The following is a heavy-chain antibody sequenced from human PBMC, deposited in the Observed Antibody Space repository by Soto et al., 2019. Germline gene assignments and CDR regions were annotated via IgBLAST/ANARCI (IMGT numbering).Heavy chain of an antibody. V-gene: IGHV3-15*07. CDR3: TPDLNGGVTIFGVVTDNWFDP. J-gene: IGHJ5*02. CDR2: IKSKTDGGTT. CDR1: GFTFSNAW. Sequence: EVQLVESGGGLVKPGGSLRLSCAASGFTFSNAWMNWVCQSPGKGLEWVGRIKSKTDGGTTDYAAPVKGRFTISRDDSKHTLYLQMNSLKAGDTGVYYCTPDLNGGVTIFGVVTDNWFDPWGQGTLVTVSS. D-gene: IGHD3-3*01.